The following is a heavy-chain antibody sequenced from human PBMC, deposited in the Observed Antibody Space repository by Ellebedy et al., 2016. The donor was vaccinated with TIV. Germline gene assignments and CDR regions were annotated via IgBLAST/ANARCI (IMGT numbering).Heavy chain of an antibody. D-gene: IGHD5-18*01. CDR3: ARGVDTALVEHFQH. J-gene: IGHJ1*01. Sequence: GESLKISCAASGFTFSTYTMNWVRQAPGKGLEWGSYISSTSSTIYYADSVRGRFAISSDNAKNSLYLQMNSLRAEDTALYYCARGVDTALVEHFQHWGQGTLVTVSS. V-gene: IGHV3-48*04. CDR1: GFTFSTYT. CDR2: ISSTSSTI.